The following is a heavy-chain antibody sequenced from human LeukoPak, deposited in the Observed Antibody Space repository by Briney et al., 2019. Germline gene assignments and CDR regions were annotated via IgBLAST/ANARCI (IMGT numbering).Heavy chain of an antibody. V-gene: IGHV1-2*02. CDR1: GYTFTSYY. Sequence: ASVKDSCKASGYTFTSYYMHWVRQAPGQGLEWMGWINPNSGGTNYAQKFQGRVTMTRDTSISTAYMELSRLRSDDTAVYYCARAVNYDILTGYPTPGWFDPWGQGTLVTVSS. CDR3: ARAVNYDILTGYPTPGWFDP. D-gene: IGHD3-9*01. J-gene: IGHJ5*01. CDR2: INPNSGGT.